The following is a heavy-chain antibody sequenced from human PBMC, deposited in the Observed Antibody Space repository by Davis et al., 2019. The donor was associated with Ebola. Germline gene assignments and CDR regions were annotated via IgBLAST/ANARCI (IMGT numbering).Heavy chain of an antibody. CDR2: ISAYNGNT. J-gene: IGHJ3*01. CDR3: ARTSIVGTTTGASDV. CDR1: GYSFKSYA. V-gene: IGHV1-18*01. Sequence: AASVKVSCKASGYSFKSYAISWVRQAPGQGLEWMGWISAYNGNTNYAQKVQGRVTMTTDTSTGTGYLDLRSLRSDDTAVYFCARTSIVGTTTGASDVWGQGTLVTVSS. D-gene: IGHD1-26*01.